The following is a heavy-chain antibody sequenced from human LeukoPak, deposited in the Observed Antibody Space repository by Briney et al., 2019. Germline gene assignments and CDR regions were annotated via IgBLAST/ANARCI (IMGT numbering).Heavy chain of an antibody. Sequence: SETLSLTCAVYGGSFSGYYWSWIRQPPGKVLEWIGEINHSGTTNYNPSLKSRVTISVTTSKNQLSLKLSSVTAADMAVYYCARADVIAARFMYYYYGMDVWGQGTTVTVSS. CDR3: ARADVIAARFMYYYYGMDV. CDR2: INHSGTT. CDR1: GGSFSGYY. J-gene: IGHJ6*02. D-gene: IGHD2-15*01. V-gene: IGHV4-34*01.